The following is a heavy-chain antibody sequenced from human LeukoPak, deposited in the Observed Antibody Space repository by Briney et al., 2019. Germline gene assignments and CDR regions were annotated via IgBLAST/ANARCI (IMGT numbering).Heavy chain of an antibody. CDR2: IYYSGST. CDR3: ARHGDSLRYFDWLPFDY. Sequence: PSETLSLTCTVSGGSISSGSYYWSWIWQPPGKGLEWIGYIYYSGSTNYNPSLKSRVTISVDTSKNQFSLKLSSVTAADTAVYYCARHGDSLRYFDWLPFDYWGQGTLVTVSS. D-gene: IGHD3-9*01. V-gene: IGHV4-61*01. CDR1: GGSISSGSYY. J-gene: IGHJ4*02.